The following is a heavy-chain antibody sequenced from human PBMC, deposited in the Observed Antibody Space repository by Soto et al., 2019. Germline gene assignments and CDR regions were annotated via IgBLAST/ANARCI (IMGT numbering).Heavy chain of an antibody. J-gene: IGHJ4*02. V-gene: IGHV3-7*03. CDR3: ARGGVLEWLSVDY. CDR1: GFTFSSYW. D-gene: IGHD3-3*01. CDR2: IKQDGSEK. Sequence: SGGSLRLSCAASGFTFSSYWMSWVRQAPGKGLEWVANIKQDGSEKYYVDSVKGRFTISRDNAKNSLYLQMNSLRAEDTAVYYCARGGVLEWLSVDYWGQGTLVTV.